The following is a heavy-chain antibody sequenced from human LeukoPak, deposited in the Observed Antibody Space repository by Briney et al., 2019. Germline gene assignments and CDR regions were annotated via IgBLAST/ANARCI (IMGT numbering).Heavy chain of an antibody. CDR1: GFTFSSYS. D-gene: IGHD6-19*01. V-gene: IGHV3-21*01. CDR3: ARAMSYSSGHFDY. J-gene: IGHJ4*02. Sequence: GGSLRLSCAASGFTFSSYSMNWVRQAPGKGLEWVSSISSSSSYIYYADSVKGRFTISRDNAKNSLYLQMNSLRAEDTAVYYCARAMSYSSGHFDYWGQGTLVTVSS. CDR2: ISSSSSYI.